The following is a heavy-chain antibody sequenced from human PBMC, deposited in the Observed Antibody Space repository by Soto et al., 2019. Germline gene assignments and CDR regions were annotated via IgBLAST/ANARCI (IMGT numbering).Heavy chain of an antibody. CDR1: GYSFTSYW. D-gene: IGHD6-19*01. J-gene: IGHJ6*02. CDR2: IDPSDSYT. CDR3: ARHPSIAVAGEDYGMDV. Sequence: PGESLKISCKGSGYSFTSYWISWVRQMPGKGLEWMGRIDPSDSYTNYSPSFQGHVTISADKSISTAYLQWSSLKASDTAMYYCARHPSIAVAGEDYGMDVWGQGTTVNVSS. V-gene: IGHV5-10-1*01.